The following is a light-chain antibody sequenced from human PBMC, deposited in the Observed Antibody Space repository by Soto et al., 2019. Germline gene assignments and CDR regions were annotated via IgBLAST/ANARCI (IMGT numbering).Light chain of an antibody. J-gene: IGKJ5*01. CDR2: GAS. CDR3: QQYGSSSIT. Sequence: EIVMTQSPATLSVSPGERATLSCRASQSVGSNLAWYQQKPGQAPRLLIYGASTRATGVPARVSGSGSGTEFTLTISSLQSEDFAVYYCQQYGSSSITFGQGTRLEIK. CDR1: QSVGSN. V-gene: IGKV3-15*01.